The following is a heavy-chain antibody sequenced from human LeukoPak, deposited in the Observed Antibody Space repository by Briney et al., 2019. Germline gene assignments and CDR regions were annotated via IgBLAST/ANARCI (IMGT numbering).Heavy chain of an antibody. Sequence: HPGGSLRLSCAASGFTFDDYAMHWVRQGPGKSLEWVSLINENGDIAYYGDSVRGRFTVSRDNAKNSLYLQMNSLTTEDTALYYCAKARWEPNFDYWGQGNLVTVSS. J-gene: IGHJ4*02. V-gene: IGHV3-43*02. CDR3: AKARWEPNFDY. CDR2: INENGDIA. CDR1: GFTFDDYA. D-gene: IGHD1-26*01.